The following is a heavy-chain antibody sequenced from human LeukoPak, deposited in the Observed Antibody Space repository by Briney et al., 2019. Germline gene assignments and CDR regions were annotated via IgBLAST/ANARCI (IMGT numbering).Heavy chain of an antibody. V-gene: IGHV4-4*09. Sequence: PSETLSLTCTVSGGSISSYYWSWIRQPPGKGLEWIGYIYTSGSTNYNPSLKSRVTISVDTSKNQFSLKLSSVTAADTAVYYCARPVEMATIDAFDIWGQGTMVTVPS. CDR1: GGSISSYY. CDR3: ARPVEMATIDAFDI. D-gene: IGHD5-24*01. CDR2: IYTSGST. J-gene: IGHJ3*02.